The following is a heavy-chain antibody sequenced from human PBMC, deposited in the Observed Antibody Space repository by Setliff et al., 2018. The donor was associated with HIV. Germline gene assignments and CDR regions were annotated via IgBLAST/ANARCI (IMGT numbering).Heavy chain of an antibody. CDR2: ILPIFGAT. V-gene: IGHV1-69*13. CDR1: GDNFNNVA. Sequence: VASVKVSCKASGDNFNNVAFNWVRQAPGQGLEWMGGILPIFGATDYAQKFQGRLTLTAVQSENSVYMELSSLRSDDTAVYYCTNRGGSGTNVGNWFDPWGQGTLGTAPQ. J-gene: IGHJ5*02. D-gene: IGHD3-10*01. CDR3: TNRGGSGTNVGNWFDP.